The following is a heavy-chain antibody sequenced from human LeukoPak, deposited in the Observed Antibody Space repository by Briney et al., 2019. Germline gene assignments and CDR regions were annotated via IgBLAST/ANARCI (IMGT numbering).Heavy chain of an antibody. CDR1: GFTFNDYT. J-gene: IGHJ4*02. CDR3: ARERNFYYFDY. D-gene: IGHD3-3*01. V-gene: IGHV3-21*01. Sequence: GGSLRLSCAASGFTFNDYTMTWVRQAPGKGLEWVSSITGDCSYIFYADSVKGRFTISRDNAQNSLFLEPNSLRGEDTAVYYCARERNFYYFDYWGQGALVTVSS. CDR2: ITGDCSYI.